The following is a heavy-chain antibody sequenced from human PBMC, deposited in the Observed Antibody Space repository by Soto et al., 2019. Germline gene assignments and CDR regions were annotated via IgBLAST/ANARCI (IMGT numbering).Heavy chain of an antibody. CDR1: GGSISSSSYY. Sequence: QLQLQESGPGLVKPSETLSLTCTVSGGSISSSSYYWGWIRQPPGKGLEWIGSIYCSGSTYYNPSLKSRVTISVHTSKNQFSLKLSSVTAADTAVYYCARHTPAISISDHWGQGTLVTVSS. D-gene: IGHD2-15*01. CDR3: ARHTPAISISDH. V-gene: IGHV4-39*01. J-gene: IGHJ4*02. CDR2: IYCSGST.